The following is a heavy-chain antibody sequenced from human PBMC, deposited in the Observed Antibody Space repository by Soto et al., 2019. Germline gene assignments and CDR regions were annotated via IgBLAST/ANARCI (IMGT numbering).Heavy chain of an antibody. CDR1: GFTLSDYA. Sequence: EAQLLESGGDLVQQGGSLSLSCAASGFTLSDYAMTWVRQAPGKGLEWVSGITGSSEITYYADSVKGRFTISRDNSKNTVSRQMNGLRAEDSAIYYCARDCARTSCSVWKLWGQGTVVTVPP. V-gene: IGHV3-23*01. CDR2: ITGSSEIT. J-gene: IGHJ4*02. D-gene: IGHD2-2*01. CDR3: ARDCARTSCSVWKL.